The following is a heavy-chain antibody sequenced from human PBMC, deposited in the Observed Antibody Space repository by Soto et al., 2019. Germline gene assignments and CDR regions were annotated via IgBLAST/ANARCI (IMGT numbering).Heavy chain of an antibody. CDR2: INHSGST. J-gene: IGHJ4*02. V-gene: IGHV4-34*01. CDR3: ARADTADY. D-gene: IGHD2-2*02. Sequence: QVQLQQWGAGLLKPSETLSLTCAVYGGSFSGYYWSWIRQPPGKGLEWIGEINHSGSTNYNPSLKSRVTISVDPSKNQFSLKLSSVTAADTAVYYCARADTADYWGQGTLVTVSS. CDR1: GGSFSGYY.